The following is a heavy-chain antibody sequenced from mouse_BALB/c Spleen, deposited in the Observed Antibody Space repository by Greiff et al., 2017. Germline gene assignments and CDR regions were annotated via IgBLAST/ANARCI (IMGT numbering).Heavy chain of an antibody. J-gene: IGHJ2*01. V-gene: IGHV5-4*02. D-gene: IGHD4-1*01. CDR3: TRDRDWDGGEYFDY. Sequence: DVQLVESGGGLVKPGGSLKLSCAASGFTFSDYYMYWVRQTPEKRLEWVATISDGGSYTYYPDSVKGRFTISRDNAKNTLYLQMSSLKSEDTAMYYCTRDRDWDGGEYFDYWGQGTTLTVSS. CDR1: GFTFSDYY. CDR2: ISDGGSYT.